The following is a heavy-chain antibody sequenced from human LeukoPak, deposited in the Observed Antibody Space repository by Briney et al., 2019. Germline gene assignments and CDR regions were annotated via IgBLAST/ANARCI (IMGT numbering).Heavy chain of an antibody. Sequence: GGSLRLSCAASGFTFSDYFMSWVRQAPGKGLEWVANIKQDGSEKYYVDSVKGRFTISRDNAKNSLYLQMNSLRAEDTAVYYCARDKFVVVTAVYWYFDLWGRGTLVTVSS. V-gene: IGHV3-7*01. CDR2: IKQDGSEK. J-gene: IGHJ2*01. CDR1: GFTFSDYF. CDR3: ARDKFVVVTAVYWYFDL. D-gene: IGHD2-21*02.